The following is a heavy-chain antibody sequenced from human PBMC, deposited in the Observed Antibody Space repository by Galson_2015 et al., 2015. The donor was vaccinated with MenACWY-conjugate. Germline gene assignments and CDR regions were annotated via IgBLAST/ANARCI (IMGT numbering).Heavy chain of an antibody. V-gene: IGHV1-24*01. D-gene: IGHD1-26*01. Sequence: SVKVSCKVSGYTLTELSMHWVRQAPGKGLEWMGGFDPEDGETIYAQKFQGRVTMTEDTSTDTAYMELSSLRSEDTAVYYCATDRIVGAKDAFDIWGQGTMVTVSS. CDR2: FDPEDGET. CDR1: GYTLTELS. J-gene: IGHJ3*02. CDR3: ATDRIVGAKDAFDI.